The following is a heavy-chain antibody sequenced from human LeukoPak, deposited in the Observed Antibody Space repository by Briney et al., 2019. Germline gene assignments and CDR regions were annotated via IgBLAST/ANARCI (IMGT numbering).Heavy chain of an antibody. Sequence: SETLSLTCTVSGGSISYSSYYWGWIRQPPGKGLEWIGNIYYSGTTYYNPSLKSRVTISVDTSKNQFSLKLNSVTAADTAVYYCAKEGEIFDYWGQGTLVTVSS. J-gene: IGHJ4*02. CDR3: AKEGEIFDY. V-gene: IGHV4-39*07. D-gene: IGHD3-16*01. CDR1: GGSISYSSYY. CDR2: IYYSGTT.